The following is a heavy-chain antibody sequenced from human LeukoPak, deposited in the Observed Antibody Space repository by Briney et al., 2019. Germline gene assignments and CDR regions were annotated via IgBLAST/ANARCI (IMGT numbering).Heavy chain of an antibody. V-gene: IGHV1-2*02. J-gene: IGHJ4*02. CDR1: GYTFTGYY. Sequence: ASVKVSCKASGYTFTGYYMHWVRQAPGQGLERMGSINSNSGGTNSAQKFPGRVTMTSATSISTAYMELSRLRSDDTAVYYCARDYASGSFQPLDYWGQGTLVTVSS. D-gene: IGHD3-10*01. CDR2: INSNSGGT. CDR3: ARDYASGSFQPLDY.